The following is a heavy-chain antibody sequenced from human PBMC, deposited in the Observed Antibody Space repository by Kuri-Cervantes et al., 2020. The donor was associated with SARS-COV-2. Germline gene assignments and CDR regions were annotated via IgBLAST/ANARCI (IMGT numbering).Heavy chain of an antibody. Sequence: GGSLRLSCAASGFTFSSYAMSWVRQAPGKGLEWVSAISGGGGSTYYADSVKGRFTISRDNSKNTLYLQMNSLRAEDTAVYYCAKGHCTNGVCLDYFDYWGQGTLVTVSS. J-gene: IGHJ4*02. V-gene: IGHV3-23*01. CDR3: AKGHCTNGVCLDYFDY. CDR1: GFTFSSYA. CDR2: ISGGGGST. D-gene: IGHD2-8*01.